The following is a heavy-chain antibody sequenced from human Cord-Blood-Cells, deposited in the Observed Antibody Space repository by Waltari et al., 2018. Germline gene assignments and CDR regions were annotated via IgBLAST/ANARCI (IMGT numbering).Heavy chain of an antibody. CDR3: AREDQLRGFDL. J-gene: IGHJ2*01. Sequence: QVQLQESGPGLVKPSETLSLTCTVPGYSISIGYYWGWIRQPPGKGLEWIGSIYHSGSTYYNPSLKSRVTISVDTSKNQFSLKLSSVTAADTAVYYCAREDQLRGFDLWGRGTLVTVSS. CDR1: GYSISIGYY. CDR2: IYHSGST. V-gene: IGHV4-38-2*02. D-gene: IGHD4-17*01.